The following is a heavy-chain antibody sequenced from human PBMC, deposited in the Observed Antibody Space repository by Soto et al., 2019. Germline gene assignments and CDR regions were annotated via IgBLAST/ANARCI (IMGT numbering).Heavy chain of an antibody. CDR1: GGSISSSSYF. V-gene: IGHV3-11*03. J-gene: IGHJ4*02. CDR3: ARQLVRNEFDY. Sequence: NPSETLSLTCSVSGGSISSSSYFWGWIRQPPGKGLEWVSYISSSSSYTNYADSVKGRFTISRDNAKNSLYLQMNSLRAEDTAVYYCARQLVRNEFDYWGQGTLVTVSS. CDR2: ISSSSSYT. D-gene: IGHD6-13*01.